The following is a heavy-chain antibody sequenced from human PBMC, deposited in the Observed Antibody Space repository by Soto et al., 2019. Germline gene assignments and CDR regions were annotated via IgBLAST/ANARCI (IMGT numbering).Heavy chain of an antibody. CDR2: ISSSSSYI. D-gene: IGHD3-3*01. J-gene: IGHJ4*02. CDR1: GFTFSSYS. Sequence: LRLSCAASGFTFSSYSMNWVRQAPGKGLEWVSSISSSSSYIYYADSVKGRFTISRDNAKNSLYLQMNSLRAEDTAVYYCARGGPPVNYDFWSGSPDPLDYWGQGTLVTVSS. CDR3: ARGGPPVNYDFWSGSPDPLDY. V-gene: IGHV3-21*01.